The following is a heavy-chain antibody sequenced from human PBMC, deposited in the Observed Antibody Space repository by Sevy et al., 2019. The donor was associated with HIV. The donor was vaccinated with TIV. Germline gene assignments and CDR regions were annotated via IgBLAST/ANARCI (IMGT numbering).Heavy chain of an antibody. CDR3: ARDPRMYGDYLLAYFDY. CDR2: IGYDGSNK. D-gene: IGHD2-8*01. V-gene: IGHV3-33*01. CDR1: GFAPSTYG. Sequence: GRSLRLSCAASGFAPSTYGMHWVRQAPGKGLEWVAVIGYDGSNKYYADSVKGRFSISRDNSRNTLVLQMDSLRAEDTAVYYCARDPRMYGDYLLAYFDYWGQGTLVTVSS. J-gene: IGHJ4*02.